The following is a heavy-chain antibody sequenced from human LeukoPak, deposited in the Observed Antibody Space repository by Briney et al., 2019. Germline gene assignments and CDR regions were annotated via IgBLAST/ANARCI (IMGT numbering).Heavy chain of an antibody. V-gene: IGHV3-7*01. D-gene: IGHD3-22*01. Sequence: QPGGSLRLSCAASGFTFGSYWMSWVRQAPGKGLEWVANIKQDGSEKYYVGSVKGRFTISRDNAKNSLYLQMNSLRAEDTAVYYCARNYYDSSGYWTPDYWGQGTLVTVSS. CDR2: IKQDGSEK. CDR1: GFTFGSYW. CDR3: ARNYYDSSGYWTPDY. J-gene: IGHJ4*02.